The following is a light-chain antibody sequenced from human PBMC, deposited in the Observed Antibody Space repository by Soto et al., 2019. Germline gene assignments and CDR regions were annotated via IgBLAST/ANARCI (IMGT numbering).Light chain of an antibody. V-gene: IGKV3-20*01. Sequence: EIVLTQSPGTLSLSPGESSTLSCMASQGVSSSYLSWYQQKPGQAPRLLIHGTSDRATGIPDRFSGSGSGTDFTLTITSLEPEDFAVYYCQQYVISVTFGQGTRLEIK. CDR2: GTS. J-gene: IGKJ5*01. CDR1: QGVSSSY. CDR3: QQYVISVT.